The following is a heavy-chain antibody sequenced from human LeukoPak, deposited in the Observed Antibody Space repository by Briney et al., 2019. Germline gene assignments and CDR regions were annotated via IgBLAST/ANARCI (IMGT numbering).Heavy chain of an antibody. CDR1: GGTFSSYA. CDR2: IIPIFGTA. Sequence: SVKVSRKASGGTFSSYAISWVRQAPGQGLEWMGGIIPIFGTANYAQKFQGRVTITADESTSTAYMELSSLRSEDTAVYYCAREAYDSSGYYGIDYWGQGTLVTVSS. CDR3: AREAYDSSGYYGIDY. V-gene: IGHV1-69*13. D-gene: IGHD3-22*01. J-gene: IGHJ4*02.